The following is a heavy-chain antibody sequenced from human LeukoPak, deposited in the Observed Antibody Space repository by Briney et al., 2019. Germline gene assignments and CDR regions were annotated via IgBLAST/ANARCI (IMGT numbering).Heavy chain of an antibody. CDR3: ARGRQGWELGAGHVN. V-gene: IGHV4-59*01. CDR2: IYYSGST. J-gene: IGHJ4*02. CDR1: GGSISSYY. Sequence: SETLSLTCTVSGGSISSYYWSWIRQPPGKGLEWIGYIYYSGSTNYNPSLKSRVTISVDTSKNQFSLKLSSVTAADTAVYYCARGRQGWELGAGHVNWGQGTLVTVSS. D-gene: IGHD1-26*01.